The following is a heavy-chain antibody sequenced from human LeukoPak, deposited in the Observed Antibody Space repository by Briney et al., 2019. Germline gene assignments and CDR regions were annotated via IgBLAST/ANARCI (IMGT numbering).Heavy chain of an antibody. CDR1: SGSLTSYY. CDR3: ARVGSGYSTFYFDY. V-gene: IGHV4-59*01. CDR2: IYYTGST. D-gene: IGHD3-3*01. J-gene: IGHJ4*02. Sequence: PSETLSLTCTVSSGSLTSYYWTWIRQPPGKGLEWIGSIYYTGSTNYSPSLKGRVTILVDTSKNQFSLKMNSVTAADTALYYCARVGSGYSTFYFDYWGQGLLVTVSS.